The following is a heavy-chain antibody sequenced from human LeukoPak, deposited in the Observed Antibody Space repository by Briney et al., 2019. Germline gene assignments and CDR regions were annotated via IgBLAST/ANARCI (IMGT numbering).Heavy chain of an antibody. V-gene: IGHV3-30*03. J-gene: IGHJ4*02. D-gene: IGHD1-26*01. Sequence: GRSLRLSCAGSGFTFSNYGMHWVRQAPGKGPEWVAVISYDGTNKYYADSVKGRFTISRDNSKNTVHLQMNSLRAEDTAVYYCARGSIAGARGVGDYXXQGTLVTVSS. CDR3: ARGSIAGARGVGDY. CDR2: ISYDGTNK. CDR1: GFTFSNYG.